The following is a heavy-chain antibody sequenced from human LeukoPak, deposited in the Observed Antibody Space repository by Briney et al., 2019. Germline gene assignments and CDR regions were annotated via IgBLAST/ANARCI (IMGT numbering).Heavy chain of an antibody. V-gene: IGHV3-33*06. CDR1: GFTFSSYG. CDR2: IWYDGSNK. Sequence: AGGSLRLSCAASGFTFSSYGMHWVRQAPGKGLEWVAVIWYDGSNKYYADSVKGRFTISRDNSKNTLYLQMNSLRAEDTAVYYCAKDRSRRGSLDYWGQGTLVTVSS. CDR3: AKDRSRRGSLDY. D-gene: IGHD5-12*01. J-gene: IGHJ4*02.